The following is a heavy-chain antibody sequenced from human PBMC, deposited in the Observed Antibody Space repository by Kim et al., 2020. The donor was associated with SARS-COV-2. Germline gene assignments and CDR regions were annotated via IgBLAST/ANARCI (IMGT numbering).Heavy chain of an antibody. Sequence: SETLSLTCTVSGGSISSSSYYWGWIRQPPGKGLEWIGSIYYSGSTYYNPSLKSRVTISVDTSKNQFSLKLSSVTAADTAVYYCARSAVTTSSVQFDPWGQGTPVTVAS. CDR1: GGSISSSSYY. CDR3: ARSAVTTSSVQFDP. D-gene: IGHD4-17*01. J-gene: IGHJ5*02. V-gene: IGHV4-39*01. CDR2: IYYSGST.